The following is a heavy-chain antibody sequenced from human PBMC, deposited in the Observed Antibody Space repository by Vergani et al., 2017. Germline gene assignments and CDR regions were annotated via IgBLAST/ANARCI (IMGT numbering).Heavy chain of an antibody. CDR3: ARLYGRDSSGSKYFDY. J-gene: IGHJ4*02. CDR1: RYSFTNYW. D-gene: IGHD3-22*01. CDR2: IHPADSDT. Sequence: EVQLVQSGAEVKKPGESLKISCQTSRYSFTNYWIGWVRQMPGKGLEWVGIIHPADSDTRYSPSFQGQVTISVDKSISTAYLQRSSLRASDSAMYYCARLYGRDSSGSKYFDYWGQGTLVTVSS. V-gene: IGHV5-51*01.